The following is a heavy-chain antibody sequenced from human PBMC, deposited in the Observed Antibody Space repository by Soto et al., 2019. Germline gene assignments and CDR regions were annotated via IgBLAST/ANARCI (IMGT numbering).Heavy chain of an antibody. J-gene: IGHJ2*01. CDR2: IIPIFGTA. D-gene: IGHD6-19*01. CDR1: GGTFSSYT. Sequence: QVQLVQSGAEVKKPGSSVTVSCKASGGTFSSYTISWVRQAPGQGLEWMGGIIPIFGTANYAQKFQGRVTLTADESTSTAYMELGSLRSEDTAVYYCARGNHRWLQLWYFELWGRGTLVTVSS. V-gene: IGHV1-69*12. CDR3: ARGNHRWLQLWYFEL.